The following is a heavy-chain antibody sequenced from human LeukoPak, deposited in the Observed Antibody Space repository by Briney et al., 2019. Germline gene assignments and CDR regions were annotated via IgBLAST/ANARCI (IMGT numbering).Heavy chain of an antibody. CDR2: ISSSGSDI. Sequence: GGSLRLSCVASGFTFSDYYMTWIRQAPGKGLEWVSYISSSGSDIYNADSVKGRFTLSRDNAKKSLYLQMNSLRAEDTAVYYCARVGTSGPADGFDIWGQGTMVTVSS. J-gene: IGHJ3*02. CDR1: GFTFSDYY. CDR3: ARVGTSGPADGFDI. V-gene: IGHV3-11*04. D-gene: IGHD2-8*01.